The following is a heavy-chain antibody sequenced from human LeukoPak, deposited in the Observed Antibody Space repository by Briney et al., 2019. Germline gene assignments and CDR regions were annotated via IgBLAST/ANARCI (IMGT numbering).Heavy chain of an antibody. CDR2: ISAYNGNT. CDR1: GYTFSSYG. CDR3: ARGRRGYSYGQARGDYFDY. J-gene: IGHJ4*02. Sequence: ASVKVSCKASGYTFSSYGISWARQAPGQGLEWMGWISAYNGNTKYAQKVQGRVTMTTDTSTSTAYMELRSLRSDDTAVYYCARGRRGYSYGQARGDYFDYWGQGTLVTVSS. D-gene: IGHD5-18*01. V-gene: IGHV1-18*01.